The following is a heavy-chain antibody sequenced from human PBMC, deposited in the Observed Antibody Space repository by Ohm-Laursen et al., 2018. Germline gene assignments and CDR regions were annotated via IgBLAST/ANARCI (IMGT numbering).Heavy chain of an antibody. D-gene: IGHD3-22*01. V-gene: IGHV1-8*01. J-gene: IGHJ4*02. Sequence: SVKVSCKASGYTFTSYDLNWVRQARGEGLEWMGWMNPNSGLTSYAQKFQGRVTMTRDTSTSTVYMELSSLRSEDTAVYYCAREFYDSSGFFDYWGQGTLVTVSS. CDR3: AREFYDSSGFFDY. CDR1: GYTFTSYD. CDR2: MNPNSGLT.